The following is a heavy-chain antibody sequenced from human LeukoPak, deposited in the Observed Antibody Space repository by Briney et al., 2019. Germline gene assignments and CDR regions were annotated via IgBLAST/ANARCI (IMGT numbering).Heavy chain of an antibody. CDR1: GFTFSTYW. CDR2: IMQDGSEK. D-gene: IGHD1-26*01. J-gene: IGHJ4*02. V-gene: IGHV3-7*01. Sequence: GGSLRLSCAASGFTFSTYWMGWVRQAPGEGLEWVANIMQDGSEKYYVDSVKGRFTISRDNAKNSLFLQMSTLRAEDTGVYYCARDGGSYDYWGQGSLVTVSS. CDR3: ARDGGSYDY.